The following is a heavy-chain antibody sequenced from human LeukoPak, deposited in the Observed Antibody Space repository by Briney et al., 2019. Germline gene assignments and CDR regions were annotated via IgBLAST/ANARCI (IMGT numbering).Heavy chain of an antibody. CDR1: GYTFTGYY. V-gene: IGHV1-2*06. Sequence: ASVKVSCKASGYTFTGYYMHWVRQAPGQGLEWMGRINPNSGGTNYAQKFQGRVTMTRDTSISTAYMELSSLGSDDTAVYFCARAHCNSTSCPGYWGQGTLVTVSS. D-gene: IGHD2-2*01. J-gene: IGHJ4*02. CDR3: ARAHCNSTSCPGY. CDR2: INPNSGGT.